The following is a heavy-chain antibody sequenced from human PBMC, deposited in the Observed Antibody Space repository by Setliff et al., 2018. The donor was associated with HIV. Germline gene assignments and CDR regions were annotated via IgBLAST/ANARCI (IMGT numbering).Heavy chain of an antibody. CDR2: DNPDNVVL. Sequence: ASVKVSCKASGYNFTGYHIHWVRQAPGQGLEWMGWDNPDNVVLKSAQKFQGRVTMTRDTSINTAYMELSSLKSDDTAVYYCASPSFWGSGARNIDAFDMWGRGTLVTVSS. V-gene: IGHV1-2*02. CDR3: ASPSFWGSGARNIDAFDM. CDR1: GYNFTGYH. J-gene: IGHJ3*02. D-gene: IGHD7-27*01.